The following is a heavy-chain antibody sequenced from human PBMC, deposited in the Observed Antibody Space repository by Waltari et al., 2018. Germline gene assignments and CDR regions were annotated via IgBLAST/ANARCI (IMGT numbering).Heavy chain of an antibody. Sequence: QVQLVQSGAEVKKPGASVRVSCKPSGYTFIDYDIIWVRQAPGQALEWRGWMNPDSGTTGSAQKVQGRVTMTRNKSARTAYMQLSSLGSEDTAVYYCARQKNSFDYWGQGTLVTVSS. CDR2: MNPDSGTT. J-gene: IGHJ4*02. CDR1: GYTFIDYD. CDR3: ARQKNSFDY. V-gene: IGHV1-8*01.